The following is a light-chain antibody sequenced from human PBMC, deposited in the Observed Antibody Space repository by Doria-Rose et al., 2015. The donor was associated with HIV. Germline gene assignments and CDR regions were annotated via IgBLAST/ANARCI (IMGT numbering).Light chain of an antibody. CDR2: DGS. J-gene: IGKJ1*01. Sequence: EIVLTQSPGTLSLSPGERATLSCRASQSFSSTYLAWYQQKLGQAPSLLIYDGSTRATGIPDGFSASGSGTDFTLTINRLEPEDFALYYCHQYGTSWTFGQGTKVEI. CDR1: QSFSSTY. V-gene: IGKV3-20*01. CDR3: HQYGTSWT.